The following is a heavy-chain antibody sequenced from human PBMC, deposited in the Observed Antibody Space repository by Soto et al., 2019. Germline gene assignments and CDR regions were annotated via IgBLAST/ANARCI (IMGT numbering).Heavy chain of an antibody. J-gene: IGHJ4*02. Sequence: SGPTVVNPTETLTLTCTVSGFSLSNARMGVSWIRQPPGKALEWLAHIFSNDEKSYSTSLKSGLTISKDTSKSQVVLTMTNMDPVDTATYYCARYKAPWDSSGYYYDYWGQGTLVTVSS. CDR2: IFSNDEK. D-gene: IGHD3-22*01. CDR3: ARYKAPWDSSGYYYDY. V-gene: IGHV2-26*01. CDR1: GFSLSNARMG.